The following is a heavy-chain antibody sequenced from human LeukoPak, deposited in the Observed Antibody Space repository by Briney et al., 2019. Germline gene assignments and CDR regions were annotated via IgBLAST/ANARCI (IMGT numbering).Heavy chain of an antibody. Sequence: GVSLRFSCAASGFTFSSYATSWVRQAPGKGLEWVSAISGSGGSTYYADSVKGRFTISRDNSKNTLYLQMNSLRAEDTAVYYCAKGRVPAATRIDYWGQGTLVTVSS. J-gene: IGHJ4*02. CDR1: GFTFSSYA. CDR3: AKGRVPAATRIDY. D-gene: IGHD2-2*01. V-gene: IGHV3-23*01. CDR2: ISGSGGST.